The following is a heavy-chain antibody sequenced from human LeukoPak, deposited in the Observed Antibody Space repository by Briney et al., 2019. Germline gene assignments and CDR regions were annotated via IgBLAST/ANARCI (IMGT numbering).Heavy chain of an antibody. D-gene: IGHD3-3*01. Sequence: GASVKVSCKASGGTFSSYAISWVRQAPGQGLEWMGGIIPIFGTANYAQKFQGRVTITTDESTSTACMELSSLRSDDTAVYYCARDHYDFWSGHFDYWGQGTLVTVSS. J-gene: IGHJ4*02. V-gene: IGHV1-69*05. CDR2: IIPIFGTA. CDR1: GGTFSSYA. CDR3: ARDHYDFWSGHFDY.